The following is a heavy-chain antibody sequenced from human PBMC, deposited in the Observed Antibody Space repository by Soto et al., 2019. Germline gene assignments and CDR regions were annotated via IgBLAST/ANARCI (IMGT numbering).Heavy chain of an antibody. J-gene: IGHJ6*02. V-gene: IGHV4-30-4*01. Sequence: SETLSLTCTVSGGSISSGDHYWSWIRQPPGKGLEWIGYIYYSGTTYYNPSLKSRVTISVDTSENQFSLKVNSVAAADTAVYYCARALIQLWPHYYYGMDVWGQGTTVTVSS. CDR3: ARALIQLWPHYYYGMDV. CDR2: IYYSGTT. CDR1: GGSISSGDHY. D-gene: IGHD5-18*01.